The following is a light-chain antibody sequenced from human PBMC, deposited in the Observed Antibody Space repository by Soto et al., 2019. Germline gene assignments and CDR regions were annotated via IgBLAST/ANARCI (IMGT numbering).Light chain of an antibody. CDR1: QSVKTF. CDR3: RQRSDRTPIT. Sequence: ENVLSLSAAALSFTHRERATLSCRASQSVKTFLGWYQQRPGQAPSILIHDASHRAAGVAARFSGSGFGTDFTLTISSREQEDAAVYYCRQRSDRTPITF. J-gene: IGKJ5*01. CDR2: DAS. V-gene: IGKV3-11*01.